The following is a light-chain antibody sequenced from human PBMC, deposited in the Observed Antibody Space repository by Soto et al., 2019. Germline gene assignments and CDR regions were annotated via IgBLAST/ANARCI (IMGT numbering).Light chain of an antibody. Sequence: DIQMAQFPSSLSASVGDVVTVTCRASQEVSNYLAWFQQKPGKAPKSLIHAASSLQSGVPSKCSGSGSGTDFTLTIYSLQPEDFATYYRQKYGYFPINCGQGKRLEIK. J-gene: IGKJ5*01. CDR3: QKYGYFPIN. V-gene: IGKV1-16*02. CDR1: QEVSNY. CDR2: AAS.